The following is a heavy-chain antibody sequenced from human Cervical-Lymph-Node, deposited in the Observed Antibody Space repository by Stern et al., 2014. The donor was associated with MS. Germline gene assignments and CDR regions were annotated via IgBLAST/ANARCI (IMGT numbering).Heavy chain of an antibody. CDR1: GFSLSNPRMG. D-gene: IGHD3-16*01. V-gene: IGHV2-26*01. Sequence: QVTLRESGPVLVRPTETLTLTCTVSGFSLSNPRMGVSWIRRPPGKALEWLGYLFSNDEKSYSASLRNRLTISKDPAKSQVVLIMTDMDPVDTATYYCARTLYTAVRSRIDFDIWGQGTSVTVSS. CDR3: ARTLYTAVRSRIDFDI. CDR2: LFSNDEK. J-gene: IGHJ3*02.